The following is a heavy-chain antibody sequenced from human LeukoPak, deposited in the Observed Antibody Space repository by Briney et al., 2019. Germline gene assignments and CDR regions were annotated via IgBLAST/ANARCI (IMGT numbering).Heavy chain of an antibody. CDR2: INHSGST. CDR1: GGSFSGYY. Sequence: PSETLSLTCAVYGGSFSGYYWSWIRQPPGKGLEWIGEINHSGSTNYNPSLKSRVTISVDTSKNQFSLKLSSVTAADTAVYYCAAARFLEWLLFAFDIWGQGTMVTVSS. CDR3: AAARFLEWLLFAFDI. V-gene: IGHV4-34*01. D-gene: IGHD3-3*01. J-gene: IGHJ3*02.